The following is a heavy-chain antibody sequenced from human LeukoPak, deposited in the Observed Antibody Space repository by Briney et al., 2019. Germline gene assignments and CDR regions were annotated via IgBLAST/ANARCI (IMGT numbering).Heavy chain of an antibody. CDR1: GGSISDYY. J-gene: IGHJ3*01. Sequence: SETLSLTCTVSGGSISDYYWSWIRQPQGKGLEWIGYIYYSGGTNYNPSLQSRVTISIDSSKNQFSLKLSSVTPADTAVYYCISQGVKASDAFDVWGHGTMVTVSS. CDR3: ISQGVKASDAFDV. V-gene: IGHV4-59*01. D-gene: IGHD2-8*01. CDR2: IYYSGGT.